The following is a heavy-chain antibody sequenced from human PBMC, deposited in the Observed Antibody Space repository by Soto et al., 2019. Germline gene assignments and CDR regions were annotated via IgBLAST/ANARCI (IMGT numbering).Heavy chain of an antibody. J-gene: IGHJ1*01. Sequence: GGSLTLSSPASGFTFSSYSMNSVRRAPGKGLEWVSSISSTSSYIYYADSVKGRFTISRDNAKNSLYLQMNSLRAEDTAVYYCARPVSSSRAVYFQHWGQGTLVTVSS. V-gene: IGHV3-21*01. D-gene: IGHD6-13*01. CDR2: ISSTSSYI. CDR1: GFTFSSYS. CDR3: ARPVSSSRAVYFQH.